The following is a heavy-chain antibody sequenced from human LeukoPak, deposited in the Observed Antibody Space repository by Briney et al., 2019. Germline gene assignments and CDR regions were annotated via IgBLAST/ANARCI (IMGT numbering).Heavy chain of an antibody. V-gene: IGHV1-69*13. Sequence: GASVKVSCKASGGTFISYAISWVRQAPGQGLEWMGGIIPIFGTANYAQKFQGRVTITADESTSTAYMELSSLRSEDTAVYYCASTLFYGDYSFYYYYGMDVWGQGTTVTVSS. CDR2: IIPIFGTA. CDR3: ASTLFYGDYSFYYYYGMDV. J-gene: IGHJ6*02. D-gene: IGHD4-17*01. CDR1: GGTFISYA.